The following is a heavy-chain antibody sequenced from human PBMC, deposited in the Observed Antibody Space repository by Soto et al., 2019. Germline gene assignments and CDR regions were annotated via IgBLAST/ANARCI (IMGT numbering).Heavy chain of an antibody. Sequence: QVQLVQSGAEVKKPGASVKVSCKASDYTFTSYGISWVRQAPGQGLEWMGWISAYNGNTNYAQKLQGRVTMTTDTSTSTAYMELRSLRSDDTAVYYCARGAYYDFWSGYARLHYWGQGTLVTVSS. CDR3: ARGAYYDFWSGYARLHY. D-gene: IGHD3-3*01. CDR1: DYTFTSYG. J-gene: IGHJ4*02. V-gene: IGHV1-18*01. CDR2: ISAYNGNT.